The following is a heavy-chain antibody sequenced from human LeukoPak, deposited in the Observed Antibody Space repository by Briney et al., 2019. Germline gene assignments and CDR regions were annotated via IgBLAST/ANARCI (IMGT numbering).Heavy chain of an antibody. CDR1: GGSISTYY. V-gene: IGHV4-59*01. Sequence: SETLSLTCTVSGGSISTYYWTWIRQPPGKGLEWIGYIYYSGSTNYNPSLKSRVTISVDTSKNQFSLKLSSVTAADTAVYYCARGYSSSWYYFDYWGQGTLVTVSS. D-gene: IGHD6-13*01. CDR3: ARGYSSSWYYFDY. J-gene: IGHJ4*02. CDR2: IYYSGST.